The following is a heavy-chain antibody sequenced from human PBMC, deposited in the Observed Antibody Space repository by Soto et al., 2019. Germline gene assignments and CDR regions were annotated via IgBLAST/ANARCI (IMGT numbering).Heavy chain of an antibody. J-gene: IGHJ6*02. Sequence: ASVKVSCKASGYTFTGYGISWVRQAPGQGLEWMGWISAYNGNTNYAQKLQGRVTMTTDTSTSTAYMELRSLRSDDTAVYYCARGSVQPRDYYYGMDVWGQGTTVTVSS. CDR2: ISAYNGNT. CDR3: ARGSVQPRDYYYGMDV. CDR1: GYTFTGYG. D-gene: IGHD1-1*01. V-gene: IGHV1-18*04.